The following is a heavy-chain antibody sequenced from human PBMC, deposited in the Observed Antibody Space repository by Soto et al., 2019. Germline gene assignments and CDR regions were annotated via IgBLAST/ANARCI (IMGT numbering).Heavy chain of an antibody. Sequence: ESLKISCKGSGYSFTSYWISWVRQMPGKGLVWMGRIDPSDSYTNYSPPFQGHVTISADKSLSTAYLQWSSLKASDTAMYYCARLPRLRVGVVIRKYYYGMDVWGQGTTVTVAS. V-gene: IGHV5-10-1*01. J-gene: IGHJ6*02. CDR2: IDPSDSYT. D-gene: IGHD3-3*01. CDR3: ARLPRLRVGVVIRKYYYGMDV. CDR1: GYSFTSYW.